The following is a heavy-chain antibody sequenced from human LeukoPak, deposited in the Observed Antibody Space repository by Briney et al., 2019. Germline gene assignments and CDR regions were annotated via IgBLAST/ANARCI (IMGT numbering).Heavy chain of an antibody. CDR2: IYYSGST. CDR1: GGSISSSSYY. J-gene: IGHJ5*02. CDR3: ARRFSQIDP. V-gene: IGHV4-39*01. D-gene: IGHD3-3*01. Sequence: PSGTLSLTCTVSGGSISSSSYYWGWIRQPPGKGLEWIGSIYYSGSTYYNPSLKSRVTISVDTSKNQFSLKLSSVTAADTAVYYCARRFSQIDPWGQGTLVTVSS.